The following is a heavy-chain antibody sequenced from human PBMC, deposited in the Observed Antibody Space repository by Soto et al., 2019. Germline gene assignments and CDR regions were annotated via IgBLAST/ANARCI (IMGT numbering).Heavy chain of an antibody. V-gene: IGHV4-59*01. CDR2: IYYSGST. CDR1: GGPPSRYY. J-gene: IGHJ6*03. Sequence: SENPFLPHTGSGGPPSRYYWRVCRPPPGKGHEWIGYIYYSGSTNYNPSLKSRVTISVDTSKNQFSLKLSSVTAADTAVYYCARGGSVIYWYYHYYNY. D-gene: IGHD3-10*01. CDR3: ARGGSVIYWYYHYYNY.